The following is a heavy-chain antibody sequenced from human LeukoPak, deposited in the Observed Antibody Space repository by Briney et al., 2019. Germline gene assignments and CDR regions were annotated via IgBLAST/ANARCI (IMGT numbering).Heavy chain of an antibody. CDR2: INPNSGGT. CDR1: GYTFTDNY. Sequence: ASVKVSCKVSGYTFTDNYIHWVRQAPGQGREWMGWINPNSGGTNYAQRFQGRVTVTGDTSISTAYIELSRLTSDDTAAYYCARVRSYYYGMDVWGQGTPVTVSS. J-gene: IGHJ6*02. CDR3: ARVRSYYYGMDV. V-gene: IGHV1-2*02.